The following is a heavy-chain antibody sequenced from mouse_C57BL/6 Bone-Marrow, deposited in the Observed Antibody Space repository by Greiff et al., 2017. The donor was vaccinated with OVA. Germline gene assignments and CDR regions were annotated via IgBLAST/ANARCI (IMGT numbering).Heavy chain of an antibody. V-gene: IGHV1-50*01. D-gene: IGHD3-2*02. J-gene: IGHJ4*01. CDR2: IDPSDSYT. CDR1: GYTFTSYW. CDR3: ATNPQTAQATDYAMDY. Sequence: QVQLQQPGAELVKPGASVKLSCKASGYTFTSYWMQWVKQRPGQGLEWIGEIDPSDSYTNYNQKFKGKATLTVDTSSSTAYMQLSSLTSEDSAVYYCATNPQTAQATDYAMDYWGQGTSVTVSS.